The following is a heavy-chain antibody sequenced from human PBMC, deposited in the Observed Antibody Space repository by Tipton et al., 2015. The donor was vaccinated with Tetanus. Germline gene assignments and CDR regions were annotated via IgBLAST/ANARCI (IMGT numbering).Heavy chain of an antibody. CDR1: GGSISSSSYY. CDR3: ARRVTMPSAPSRYFDY. J-gene: IGHJ4*02. V-gene: IGHV4-39*01. Sequence: TLSLTCTVSGGSISSSSYYWGWIRQPPGKGLEWIGNIFYIGSAYYNPSLRSRVTISVDTSKNQFSPKLSSVTAADTALYYCARRVTMPSAPSRYFDYWGQGTLVTVSS. D-gene: IGHD4/OR15-4a*01. CDR2: IFYIGSA.